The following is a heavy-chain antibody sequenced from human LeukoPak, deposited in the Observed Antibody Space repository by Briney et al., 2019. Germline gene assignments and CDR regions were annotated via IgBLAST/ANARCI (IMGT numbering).Heavy chain of an antibody. Sequence: ASVKVSCTASGYTFTGYYMHWVRQAPGQGLEWMGWINPNSGGTNYAQKFQGRVTMNRDTSISTAYMELSRLRSDDTAVYYCARGYSSSWYWTGASDYFDYWGQGTLVTVSS. CDR2: INPNSGGT. V-gene: IGHV1-2*02. CDR3: ARGYSSSWYWTGASDYFDY. CDR1: GYTFTGYY. D-gene: IGHD6-13*01. J-gene: IGHJ4*02.